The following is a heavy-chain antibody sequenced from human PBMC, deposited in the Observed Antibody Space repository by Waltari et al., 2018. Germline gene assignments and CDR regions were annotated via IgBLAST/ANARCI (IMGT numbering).Heavy chain of an antibody. Sequence: QVQLVQSGAELKRPGASVKVSCKASGYTFTNYDINWVRQARGQGLEWMGWMNPNSGNAGYAQRFQGRVTLTRDKSISTAFMELRSLTSEDTAVYYCTRAMSTVVPADYWGQGALVTV. D-gene: IGHD4-17*01. CDR3: TRAMSTVVPADY. CDR2: MNPNSGNA. V-gene: IGHV1-8*03. J-gene: IGHJ4*02. CDR1: GYTFTNYD.